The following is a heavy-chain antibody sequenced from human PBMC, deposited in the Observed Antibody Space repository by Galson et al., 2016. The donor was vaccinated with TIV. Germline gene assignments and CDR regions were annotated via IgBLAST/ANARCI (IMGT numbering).Heavy chain of an antibody. CDR1: GFSLTTSGMC. J-gene: IGHJ2*01. Sequence: PALVKPTQTLTLTCTFSGFSLTTSGMCVSWIRQAPGKGLEWLARIDWDDDKYYNIYLQTRLSISKDTSRNQVVLTMTDMDPVDTATYYCARTPYGDSFGWFFDLWGRVTLVSVSS. CDR3: ARTPYGDSFGWFFDL. D-gene: IGHD4-17*01. V-gene: IGHV2-70*11. CDR2: IDWDDDK.